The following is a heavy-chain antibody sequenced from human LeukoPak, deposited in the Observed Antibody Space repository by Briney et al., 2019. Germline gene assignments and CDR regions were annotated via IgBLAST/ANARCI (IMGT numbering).Heavy chain of an antibody. Sequence: PSETLSLTCTVSGYSISSGYYWGWIRQPPGKGLEWIGSIYHSGNTYYNPSLKSRVTISVDTSKNQFSLKLSYVTAADTAVYYCTSISPSLDYWGQGTLVTVSS. D-gene: IGHD2/OR15-2a*01. CDR2: IYHSGNT. CDR1: GYSISSGYY. CDR3: TSISPSLDY. J-gene: IGHJ4*02. V-gene: IGHV4-38-2*02.